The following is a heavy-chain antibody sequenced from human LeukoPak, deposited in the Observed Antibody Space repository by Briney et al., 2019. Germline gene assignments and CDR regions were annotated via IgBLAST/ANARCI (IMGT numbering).Heavy chain of an antibody. Sequence: ASVKVSCKASGYTFTGYYMHWVRQAPGQGLEWMGWINPNSGGTNYAQKFQGRVTMTRDTSISTAYMELSRLRSDDTAVYYCARDPSIAARPDEGYWGQGTLVTVSS. CDR1: GYTFTGYY. D-gene: IGHD6-6*01. V-gene: IGHV1-2*02. CDR3: ARDPSIAARPDEGY. J-gene: IGHJ4*02. CDR2: INPNSGGT.